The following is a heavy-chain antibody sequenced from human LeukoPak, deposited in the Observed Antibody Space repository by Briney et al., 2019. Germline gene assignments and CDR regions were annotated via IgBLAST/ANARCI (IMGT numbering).Heavy chain of an antibody. V-gene: IGHV1-18*01. CDR3: ARSGVGYYYDSSGYYPLDY. D-gene: IGHD3-22*01. CDR2: MSAYNGNT. J-gene: IGHJ4*02. Sequence: ASVKVSCKASGYTFTNYGISWVRQAPGQGLEWMGWMSAYNGNTNYAQKLQGRVTMTTDTSTSTAYMELRSLRSDDTAVYYCARSGVGYYYDSSGYYPLDYWGQGTLVTVSS. CDR1: GYTFTNYG.